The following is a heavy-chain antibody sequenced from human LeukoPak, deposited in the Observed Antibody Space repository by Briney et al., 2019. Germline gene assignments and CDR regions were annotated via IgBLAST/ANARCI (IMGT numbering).Heavy chain of an antibody. J-gene: IGHJ4*02. CDR1: GGSISRGSYD. V-gene: IGHV4-61*09. CDR3: TKGRGI. CDR2: IYTSGTS. Sequence: SETLSLTCTVSGGSISRGSYDWYWIRQPAGKGLEWIGHIYTSGTSIYNPSLRRRVTISVSTSKNQFSLKQTSVTAADTAVYYCTKGRGIWGQGTLVTVSS. D-gene: IGHD3-10*01.